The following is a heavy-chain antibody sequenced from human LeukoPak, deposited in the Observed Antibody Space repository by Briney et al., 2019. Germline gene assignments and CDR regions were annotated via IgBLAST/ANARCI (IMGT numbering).Heavy chain of an antibody. CDR3: ARAQGVIAASGGDP. D-gene: IGHD6-6*01. CDR1: GYTFTSYE. J-gene: IGHJ5*02. V-gene: IGHV1-8*01. Sequence: GASVKVSCKASGYTFTSYEINWVRQATGQGLEWMGWMNPNSGNTGYAQKFQGRVTMTRDTSISTAYMEMSSLRSEDTAVYYCARAQGVIAASGGDPWGQGTLVTVSS. CDR2: MNPNSGNT.